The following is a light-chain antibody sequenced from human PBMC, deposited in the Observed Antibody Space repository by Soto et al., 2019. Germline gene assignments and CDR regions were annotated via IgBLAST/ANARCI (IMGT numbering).Light chain of an antibody. CDR3: QSYDSSLSGWV. J-gene: IGLJ3*02. CDR2: GNS. CDR1: SSNIGAGYD. V-gene: IGLV1-40*01. Sequence: QSVLTQPPSVSGAPGQRVTISCTGSSSNIGAGYDVHWYQQLPGTAHKLLIYGNSNRPSGVPDRFSGSKSGPSASLAITGLQAEDEADYYCQSYDSSLSGWVFGGGTKLTVL.